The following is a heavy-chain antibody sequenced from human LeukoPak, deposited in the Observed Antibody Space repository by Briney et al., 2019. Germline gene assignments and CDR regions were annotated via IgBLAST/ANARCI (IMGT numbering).Heavy chain of an antibody. CDR2: ISAYNGNT. Sequence: SVKVSCTASGYAFTTYGTSWVRQAPGQGLEWMGWISAYNGNTKYAQKLQGRVTMTTDTPTSTAYMELRSLRSDDTAVYYCARDRGAVAGTENWFDPWGQGTLVTVSS. V-gene: IGHV1-18*04. J-gene: IGHJ5*02. D-gene: IGHD6-19*01. CDR3: ARDRGAVAGTENWFDP. CDR1: GYAFTTYG.